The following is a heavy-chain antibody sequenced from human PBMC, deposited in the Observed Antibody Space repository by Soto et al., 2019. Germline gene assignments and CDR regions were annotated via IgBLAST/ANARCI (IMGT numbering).Heavy chain of an antibody. V-gene: IGHV3-30*18. Sequence: QVQLVESGGGVVQPGRSLRLSCAASGFTFSSYGMHWVRQAPGKGLEWVAVISYDGSNKYYADSVKGRFTISRDNSKNTLYLQMNSLRAEDTAVYYCAKDAGMAVAGTSGWFDPWGQGTLVTVSS. CDR2: ISYDGSNK. CDR3: AKDAGMAVAGTSGWFDP. CDR1: GFTFSSYG. J-gene: IGHJ5*02. D-gene: IGHD6-19*01.